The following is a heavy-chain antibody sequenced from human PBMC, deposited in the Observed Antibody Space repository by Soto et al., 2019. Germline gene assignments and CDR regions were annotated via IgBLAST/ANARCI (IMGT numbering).Heavy chain of an antibody. D-gene: IGHD1-26*01. CDR2: ISAYNGDT. CDR1: GYTFTTYA. CDR3: ARGLFSGSYYRDDAYDI. V-gene: IGHV1-18*01. Sequence: VASVKVSCKASGYTFTTYAISWVRQAPGQGLEWMGWISAYNGDTNYAQKLQGRVTMTTDTSTNTAYMELRSLRSDDTAVYFCARGLFSGSYYRDDAYDIWGQ. J-gene: IGHJ3*02.